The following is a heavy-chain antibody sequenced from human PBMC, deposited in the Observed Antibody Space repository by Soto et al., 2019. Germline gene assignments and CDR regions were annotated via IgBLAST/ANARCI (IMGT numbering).Heavy chain of an antibody. CDR2: TYYSGST. V-gene: IGHV4-59*01. CDR3: ARVRGTAGKRYFDY. CDR1: GGSMIAYY. D-gene: IGHD6-13*01. J-gene: IGHJ4*02. Sequence: SETLSLTCTVSGGSMIAYYWNWMRQPPGKGLQWIGYTYYSGSTTYNPSLKSRVTISVDSSKNQFTLKLDSVTPADTAVYYCARVRGTAGKRYFDYWGPGTLVTVSS.